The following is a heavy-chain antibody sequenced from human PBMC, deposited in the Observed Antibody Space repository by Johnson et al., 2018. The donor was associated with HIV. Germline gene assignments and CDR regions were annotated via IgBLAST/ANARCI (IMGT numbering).Heavy chain of an antibody. Sequence: QVQLVESGGGVVQPGRSLRLSCAASGFTFSSYAIHWVRQAPGKGLEWVAVISYDGSNKYYADSVKGRFTISRDNSKNTLYLQMNSLRAEHTAVYYCATLSLIAAPDPFDIWGQGTMVTVSS. CDR3: ATLSLIAAPDPFDI. CDR2: ISYDGSNK. V-gene: IGHV3-30*04. J-gene: IGHJ3*02. D-gene: IGHD6-6*01. CDR1: GFTFSSYA.